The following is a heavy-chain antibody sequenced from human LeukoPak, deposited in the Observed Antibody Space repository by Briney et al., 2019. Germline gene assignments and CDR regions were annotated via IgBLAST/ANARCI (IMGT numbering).Heavy chain of an antibody. CDR3: ARETYSLADV. CDR2: TWFDDSYQ. V-gene: IGHV3-33*01. CDR1: GFSFCSHG. D-gene: IGHD4-11*01. J-gene: IGHJ6*02. Sequence: GGSLRLSCAACGFSFCSHGMHWVRQAPGKGLEWVGVTWFDDSYQHYAGSVRGRFTISRDNSKNTVYLQMNSLRAEDTAVYYCARETYSLADVWGQGTTVIVSS.